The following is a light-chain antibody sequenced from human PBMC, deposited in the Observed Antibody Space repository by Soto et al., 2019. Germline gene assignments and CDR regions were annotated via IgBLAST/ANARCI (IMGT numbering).Light chain of an antibody. CDR3: QQYNNWPGT. J-gene: IGKJ1*01. CDR1: QSVSSN. CDR2: GAS. Sequence: EIVMTQSPATLSVSPGERATLSCRASQSVSSNLAWYQQKPGQAPRLLIYGASTRATGIPARFGGSGSGTEFTLTISGLQSEGFAVYYCQQYNNWPGTFGQGTKVEIK. V-gene: IGKV3-15*01.